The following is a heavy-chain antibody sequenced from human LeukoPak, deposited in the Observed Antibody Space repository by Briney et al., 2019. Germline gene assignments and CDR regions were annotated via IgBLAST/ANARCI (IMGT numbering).Heavy chain of an antibody. J-gene: IGHJ5*02. CDR1: GYTFTGYY. Sequence: EASVKVSCKASGYTFTGYYMHWVRQAPGQGLEWMGGIIPIFGTANYAQKLQGRVTMTTDTSTSTAYMELRSLRSDDTAVYYCARGYYGSGRGGWFDPWGQGTLVTVSS. CDR2: IIPIFGTA. V-gene: IGHV1-18*04. CDR3: ARGYYGSGRGGWFDP. D-gene: IGHD3-10*01.